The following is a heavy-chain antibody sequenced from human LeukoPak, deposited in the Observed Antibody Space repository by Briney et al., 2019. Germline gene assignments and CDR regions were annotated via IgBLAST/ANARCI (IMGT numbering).Heavy chain of an antibody. CDR1: GYTFTSYY. CDR2: INPSGGST. CDR3: ARVREYSGSYLGTDAFDI. J-gene: IGHJ3*02. V-gene: IGHV1-46*01. Sequence: GASVKVSCKASGYTFTSYYMHWVRQAPGQGLEWMGIINPSGGSTSYAQRFQGRVTMTRDMSTSTVYMELSSLRSEDTAVYYCARVREYSGSYLGTDAFDIWGQGTMVTVSS. D-gene: IGHD1-26*01.